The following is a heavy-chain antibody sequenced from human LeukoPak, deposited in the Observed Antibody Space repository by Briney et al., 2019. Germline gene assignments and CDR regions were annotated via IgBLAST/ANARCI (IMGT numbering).Heavy chain of an antibody. CDR3: TRDRVYNWNLDY. J-gene: IGHJ4*02. Sequence: GGSLRLSCTASGFTFGDYAMSWFRQAPGKGLEWVGFTRSKAYGGTTEYAASVKGRFTISRDDSKSIAYLQMNSLKTEDTAVYYCTRDRVYNWNLDYWGQGTLVTVSS. V-gene: IGHV3-49*03. D-gene: IGHD1-20*01. CDR1: GFTFGDYA. CDR2: TRSKAYGGTT.